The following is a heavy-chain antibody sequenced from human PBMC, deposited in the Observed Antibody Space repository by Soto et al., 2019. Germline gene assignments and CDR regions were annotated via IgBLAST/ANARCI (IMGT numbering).Heavy chain of an antibody. CDR3: ARMGRYYDILTGYSWTIDY. Sequence: QITLKESGPTLVKPTQTLTLTCTFSGFSLSTSGVGVGWIRQPPGKALEWLALIYWDDDKRYSPSLKSRLTNTKDTSKNPVVLTMTNMDPVDTATYYCARMGRYYDILTGYSWTIDYWGQGTLVTVSS. D-gene: IGHD3-9*01. J-gene: IGHJ4*02. CDR2: IYWDDDK. CDR1: GFSLSTSGVG. V-gene: IGHV2-5*02.